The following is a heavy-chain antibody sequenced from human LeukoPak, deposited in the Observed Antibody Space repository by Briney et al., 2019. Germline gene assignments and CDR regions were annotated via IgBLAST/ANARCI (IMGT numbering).Heavy chain of an antibody. J-gene: IGHJ5*02. D-gene: IGHD4-23*01. CDR2: ISGGGGST. CDR3: AKDRLSTPTAPRFDP. V-gene: IGHV3-23*01. CDR1: GFTFSTYE. Sequence: QPGGSLRLSCAASGFTFSTYEMNWVRQAPGKGLEWVSVISGGGGSTSYADSVKGRFTISRDNSKNTLYLQMNSLRAEDTALYYCAKDRLSTPTAPRFDPWGQGTQVTVSS.